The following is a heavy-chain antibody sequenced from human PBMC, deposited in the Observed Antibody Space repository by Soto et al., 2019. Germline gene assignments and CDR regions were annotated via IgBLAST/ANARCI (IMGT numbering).Heavy chain of an antibody. D-gene: IGHD3-22*01. Sequence: GESLKISCKGSGYSFTSYWIGWVRQMPGKGLEWMGIIYPGDSDTRYSPSFQGQVTISADKSISTAYLQWSSLKASDTAMYYCASLGSDSSGYYGSYYYGMDVWGQGTTVTV. V-gene: IGHV5-51*01. CDR1: GYSFTSYW. CDR3: ASLGSDSSGYYGSYYYGMDV. CDR2: IYPGDSDT. J-gene: IGHJ6*02.